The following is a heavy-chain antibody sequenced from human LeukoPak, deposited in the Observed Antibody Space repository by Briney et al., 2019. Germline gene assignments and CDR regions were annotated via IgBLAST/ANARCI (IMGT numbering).Heavy chain of an antibody. CDR3: ASEFYGRYFDWLSWGYFDY. Sequence: GGFLRLSCAASGFTFSSYWMSWVRKAPGKGLEWVANIKQDGSEKYYVDSVKGRFTISRDNAKNSLYLQMHSLRAEDTAVYYCASEFYGRYFDWLSWGYFDYWGQGTLVTVSS. CDR1: GFTFSSYW. J-gene: IGHJ4*02. D-gene: IGHD3-9*01. V-gene: IGHV3-7*01. CDR2: IKQDGSEK.